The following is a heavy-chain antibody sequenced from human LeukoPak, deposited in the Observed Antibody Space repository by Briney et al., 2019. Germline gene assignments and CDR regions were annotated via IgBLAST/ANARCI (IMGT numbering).Heavy chain of an antibody. J-gene: IGHJ4*02. V-gene: IGHV1-69*06. D-gene: IGHD4-23*01. Sequence: EASVKVSCKASGGTFSSYAISWVRQAPGQGLEWMGGIIPIFGTASYAQKFQGRVTITADKSTSTAYMELSSLRSEDTAVYYCASLNAYDGDFDYWGQGTLVTVSS. CDR1: GGTFSSYA. CDR2: IIPIFGTA. CDR3: ASLNAYDGDFDY.